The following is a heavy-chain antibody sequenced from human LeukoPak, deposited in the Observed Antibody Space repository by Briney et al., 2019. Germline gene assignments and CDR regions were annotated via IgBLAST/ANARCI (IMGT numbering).Heavy chain of an antibody. V-gene: IGHV3-66*01. CDR2: IYSGGST. D-gene: IGHD2-15*01. Sequence: GSLILSCAASGFTVSSNYMSWVRPAPGKGLEWVSVIYSGGSTYYADSVKGRFTISRDNSKNTLYLQMNSLRAEDTAVYYCARVVAATSYYFDYWGQGTLVTVSS. CDR1: GFTVSSNY. CDR3: ARVVAATSYYFDY. J-gene: IGHJ4*02.